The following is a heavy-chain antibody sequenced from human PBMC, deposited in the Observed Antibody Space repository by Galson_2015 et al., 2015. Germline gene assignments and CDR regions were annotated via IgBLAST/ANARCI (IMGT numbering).Heavy chain of an antibody. CDR2: INPSGGST. J-gene: IGHJ4*02. D-gene: IGHD6-13*01. CDR1: GYTFTSYY. Sequence: SVKVSCKASGYTFTSYYMHWVRQAPGQGLEWMGIINPSGGSTSYAQKFLGRVTMTRDTSTSTVYMELSSLRSEDTAVYYCASSRGQQLGIDYWGQGTLVTVSS. CDR3: ASSRGQQLGIDY. V-gene: IGHV1-46*01.